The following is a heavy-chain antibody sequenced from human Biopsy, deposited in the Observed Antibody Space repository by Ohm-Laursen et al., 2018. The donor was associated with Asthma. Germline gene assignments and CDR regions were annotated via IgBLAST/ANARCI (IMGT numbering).Heavy chain of an antibody. CDR3: ARAVDYSHYYGIDV. Sequence: SVKVSCKASGYTFNSAGITRVRQAPGQGLEWMGWISVYNGNTKVAQKLQDRVTMITDTSTSTAYMELRSLRSDDTAVYFCARAVDYSHYYGIDVWGQGTTVTVS. V-gene: IGHV1-18*01. D-gene: IGHD3-10*01. CDR2: ISVYNGNT. J-gene: IGHJ6*02. CDR1: GYTFNSAG.